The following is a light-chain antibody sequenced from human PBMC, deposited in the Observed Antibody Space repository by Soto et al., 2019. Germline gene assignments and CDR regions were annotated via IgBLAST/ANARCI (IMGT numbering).Light chain of an antibody. V-gene: IGKV3-15*01. CDR1: QSVSSN. CDR3: QQYNNWPRT. J-gene: IGKJ1*01. Sequence: EIVMTQSPATLSVSPGERATLSCMAIQSVSSNLAWYQQKPGQAPRLLIYGASTRATGIPARFSGSGSGTEFTLTISSLPSEDFAVYYCQQYNNWPRTFGQGTKVDIK. CDR2: GAS.